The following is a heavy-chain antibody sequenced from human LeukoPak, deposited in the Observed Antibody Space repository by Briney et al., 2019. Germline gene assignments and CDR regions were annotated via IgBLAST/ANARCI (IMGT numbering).Heavy chain of an antibody. Sequence: GASVNVSCKSSVYTFTSYDINRVRQATGQGLEWMGWMNPNSGNTGYAQKFQGRVTMTRNTSISTAYMELSSLRSEDTAVYYCARPITMVRGNYYYGMDVWGQGTTVTVSS. CDR1: VYTFTSYD. CDR2: MNPNSGNT. J-gene: IGHJ6*02. D-gene: IGHD3-10*01. V-gene: IGHV1-8*01. CDR3: ARPITMVRGNYYYGMDV.